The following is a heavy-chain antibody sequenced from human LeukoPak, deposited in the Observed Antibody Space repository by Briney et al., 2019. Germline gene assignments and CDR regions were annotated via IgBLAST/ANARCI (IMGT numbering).Heavy chain of an antibody. CDR1: GGSISSYY. Sequence: SETLSLTCTVSGGSISSYYWSWIRQPPGKGLEWIGHIYYSGSTNYNPSLKSRVTISVDTSKNQFSLKLSSVTAADTAVYYCAREVSSGWYYYYMDVWGKGTTVTVSS. J-gene: IGHJ6*03. D-gene: IGHD6-19*01. CDR2: IYYSGST. CDR3: AREVSSGWYYYYMDV. V-gene: IGHV4-59*01.